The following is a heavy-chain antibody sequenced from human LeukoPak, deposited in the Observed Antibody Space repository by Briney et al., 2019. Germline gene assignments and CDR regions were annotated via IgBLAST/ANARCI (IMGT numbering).Heavy chain of an antibody. Sequence: GGSLRLSCAASGFTFSSYSMNWVRQAPGKGLEWVSYISSSSSTIYYADSVKGRFTISRDNAKNSLYLQMNSLRAEDTAVYYCARDFPGAARYYNWFDPWGQGTLVTVSS. CDR3: ARDFPGAARYYNWFDP. CDR2: ISSSSSTI. J-gene: IGHJ5*02. D-gene: IGHD6-6*01. CDR1: GFTFSSYS. V-gene: IGHV3-48*01.